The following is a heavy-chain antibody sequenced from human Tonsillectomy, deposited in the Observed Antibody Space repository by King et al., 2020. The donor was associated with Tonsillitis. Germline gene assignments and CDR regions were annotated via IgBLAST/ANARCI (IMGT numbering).Heavy chain of an antibody. CDR2: IYYSGST. Sequence: QLQGSGPGLVKPSETLSLTCTVSGGSISGSSYYWGWIRQPPGKGLEWIGSIYYSGSTYDNPSLKSRVTISVDTSKNQFSLKLTSVTAADTAVYYCARPSWYGERYFDYWGQGTLVTVSS. J-gene: IGHJ4*02. V-gene: IGHV4-39*07. CDR1: GGSISGSSYY. CDR3: ARPSWYGERYFDY. D-gene: IGHD3-10*01.